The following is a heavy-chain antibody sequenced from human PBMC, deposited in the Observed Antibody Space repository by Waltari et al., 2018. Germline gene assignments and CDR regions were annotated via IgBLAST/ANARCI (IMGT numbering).Heavy chain of an antibody. D-gene: IGHD1-26*01. J-gene: IGHJ5*02. CDR2: INHSGST. CDR1: GGSFSGYY. V-gene: IGHV4-34*01. Sequence: QVQLQQWGAGLLKPSETLSLTCAVYGGSFSGYYWSWIRQPPGKGLEWIGEINHSGSTNYNPSLKSRVTISVDTSKNQFSLKLSSVTAADTAVYYCVRGGSSWFDHWGQGTLVTVSS. CDR3: VRGGSSWFDH.